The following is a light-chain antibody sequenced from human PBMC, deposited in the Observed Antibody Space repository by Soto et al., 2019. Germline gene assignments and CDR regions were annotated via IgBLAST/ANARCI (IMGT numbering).Light chain of an antibody. CDR1: GSDVGTYNR. CDR3: NSYKTRSTYV. J-gene: IGLJ1*01. V-gene: IGLV2-14*01. CDR2: EVR. Sequence: QSVLTQPASVSGSPGQSITISCTGTGSDVGTYNRVSWYQQPPGTAPKLIIYEVRNRPSGVSNRFSGSKSGNTAYLTISGLQAEDEADYFCNSYKTRSTYVFGTGTKVTVL.